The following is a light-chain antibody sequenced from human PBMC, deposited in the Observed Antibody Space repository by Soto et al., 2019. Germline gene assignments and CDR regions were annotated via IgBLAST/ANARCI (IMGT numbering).Light chain of an antibody. J-gene: IGKJ1*01. Sequence: EMVMTQSPATLSVSPGERVTLSCRASQSVSSYLAWYQQKPGQPPRLLIYVASTRAAGIPARFSGSGSGTEFTRTISSLQSEEFAVCYCQQYKAWPPRFGQGTKVEIK. V-gene: IGKV3-15*01. CDR2: VAS. CDR1: QSVSSY. CDR3: QQYKAWPPR.